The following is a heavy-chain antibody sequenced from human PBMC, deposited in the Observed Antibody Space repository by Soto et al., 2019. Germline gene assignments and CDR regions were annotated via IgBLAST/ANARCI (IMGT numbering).Heavy chain of an antibody. Sequence: HPGGSLRLSCAASGFTVSSNYMSWVRQAPGKGLEWVSVIYSGGSTYYADSVKGRFTISRDNSKNTLYLQMNSLRAEDTAVYYCARERFLEHYGMDVWGQGTTVTVSS. CDR3: ARERFLEHYGMDV. D-gene: IGHD3-3*01. V-gene: IGHV3-53*01. CDR2: IYSGGST. J-gene: IGHJ6*02. CDR1: GFTVSSNY.